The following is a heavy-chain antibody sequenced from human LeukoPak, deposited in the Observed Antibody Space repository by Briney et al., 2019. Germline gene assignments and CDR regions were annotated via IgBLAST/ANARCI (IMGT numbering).Heavy chain of an antibody. CDR3: AKGPVGDYDSSGYFDY. CDR2: ISGSGGST. J-gene: IGHJ4*02. V-gene: IGHV3-23*01. CDR1: GFTFSSYA. D-gene: IGHD3-22*01. Sequence: GGSLRLSCAASGFTFSSYAMSWVRQAPGKGLEWVSAISGSGGSTYYADSVKGRFTISRDNSKNTLYLQMNSLRAEDTAVYYCAKGPVGDYDSSGYFDYWGQGTLVTVSS.